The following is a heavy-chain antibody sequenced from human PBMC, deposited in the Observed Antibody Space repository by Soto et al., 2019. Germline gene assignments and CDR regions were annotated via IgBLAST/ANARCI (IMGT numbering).Heavy chain of an antibody. J-gene: IGHJ6*02. V-gene: IGHV1-18*01. CDR3: AKDASSWFYYYYGMDV. D-gene: IGHD2-2*01. Sequence: QIQLVQSGPEVRKPGASVKVSCKASGYIFSNFGISWVRQAPGKGLEWMGWISGYNDNTNYAQKFQDRVRMTTDISTSTAYMELTTLRSEDTAVYYCAKDASSWFYYYYGMDVWGQGTTVTVS. CDR2: ISGYNDNT. CDR1: GYIFSNFG.